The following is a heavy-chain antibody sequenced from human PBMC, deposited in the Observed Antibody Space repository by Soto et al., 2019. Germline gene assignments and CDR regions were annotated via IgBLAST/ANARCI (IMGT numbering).Heavy chain of an antibody. CDR1: GGSISSSSYY. CDR3: ARVQTLGSSSLFFDY. D-gene: IGHD1-1*01. V-gene: IGHV4-39*07. CDR2: IYYSGST. Sequence: SETLSLTCTVSGGSISSSSYYWGWIRQPPGKGLEWIGSIYYSGSTYYNPSLKSRVTISVDTSKNQFSLKLSSVTAADTAVYYCARVQTLGSSSLFFDYWGQGTLVTVSS. J-gene: IGHJ4*02.